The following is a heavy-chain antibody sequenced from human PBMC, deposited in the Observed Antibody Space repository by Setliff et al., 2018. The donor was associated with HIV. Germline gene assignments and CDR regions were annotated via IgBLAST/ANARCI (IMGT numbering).Heavy chain of an antibody. Sequence: ASVKVSCKTSGYTFTVNHLHWVRQAPGQGVEWVGKISPDSGDTFYAQKFQGRVTLTRDTSITTAYMELSTLRDDDTAVYYCARDAGTPGRGNPLDYWGQGTLVTVSS. V-gene: IGHV1-2*02. J-gene: IGHJ4*02. D-gene: IGHD3-10*01. CDR1: GYTFTVNH. CDR3: ARDAGTPGRGNPLDY. CDR2: ISPDSGDT.